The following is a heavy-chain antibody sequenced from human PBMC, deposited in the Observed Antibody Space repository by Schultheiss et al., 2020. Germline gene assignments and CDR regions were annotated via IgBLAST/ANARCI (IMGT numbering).Heavy chain of an antibody. D-gene: IGHD3-22*01. J-gene: IGHJ3*02. V-gene: IGHV3-30-3*01. Sequence: SLKISCAASGFIFRNYAIHWVRQAPGKGLEWMAVISHDGSNKYYADSVKGRFTISRDNSKNTLYLQMNSLRAEDTAMYYCARERTEYPDYYDSSGYHDAFDIWGQGTMVTVSS. CDR1: GFIFRNYA. CDR3: ARERTEYPDYYDSSGYHDAFDI. CDR2: ISHDGSNK.